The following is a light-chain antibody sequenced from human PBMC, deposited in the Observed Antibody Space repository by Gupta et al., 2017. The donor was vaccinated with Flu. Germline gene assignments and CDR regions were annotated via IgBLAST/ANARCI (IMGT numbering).Light chain of an antibody. Sequence: PSSLSASAGDRVTITCRASQDIATFLNWYQQKPGRAPKLLIYVASTLQHGVPSRFSGSGSGTXFTLTIXDLQPEDVATYFCQQTNSLPITFGXGTRLVIK. CDR3: QQTNSLPIT. V-gene: IGKV1-39*01. J-gene: IGKJ5*01. CDR2: VAS. CDR1: QDIATF.